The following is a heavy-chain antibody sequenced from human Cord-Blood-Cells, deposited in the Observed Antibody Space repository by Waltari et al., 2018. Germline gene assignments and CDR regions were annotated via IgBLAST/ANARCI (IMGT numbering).Heavy chain of an antibody. CDR1: GYTFTTYA. CDR2: INAGNGNT. J-gene: IGHJ4*02. V-gene: IGHV1-3*01. D-gene: IGHD6-13*01. Sequence: QVQLVQSGAEVKKPGASVQVSCKASGYTFTTYAMHWVRQAPGHRLEWMGWINAGNGNTKYSQKFQGRVTITRDTSASTAYMELSSLRSEDTAVYYCARDKSGYSSSWYIGNFDYWGQGTLVTVSS. CDR3: ARDKSGYSSSWYIGNFDY.